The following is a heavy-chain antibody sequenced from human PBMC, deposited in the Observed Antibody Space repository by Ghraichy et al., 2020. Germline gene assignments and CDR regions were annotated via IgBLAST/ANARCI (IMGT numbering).Heavy chain of an antibody. J-gene: IGHJ4*02. V-gene: IGHV3-23*01. CDR1: GFIFSAYS. D-gene: IGHD5-24*01. CDR2: ICATCADR. CDR3: AKRSGDGYNTPIDY. Sequence: GGSLRLSCVGSGFIFSAYSMNWVRQAPGKGLEWLSDICATCADRHYVDSVKGRFTTFRDNSKNILYLQMNSLRAEDTALYYCAKRSGDGYNTPIDYWGQGTLVTVSS.